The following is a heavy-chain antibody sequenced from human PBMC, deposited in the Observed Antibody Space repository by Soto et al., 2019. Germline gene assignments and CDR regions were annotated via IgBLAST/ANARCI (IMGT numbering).Heavy chain of an antibody. CDR2: IYYSGST. Sequence: PSETLSLTCTVSGGSISSYYWSWIRQPPGKGLEWIGYIYYSGSTNYNPSLKSRVTISVDTSKNRFSLKLSSVTAADTAVYYCARGGYDFWSGPYGMDVWGQGTTVTVSS. CDR3: ARGGYDFWSGPYGMDV. D-gene: IGHD3-3*01. J-gene: IGHJ6*02. CDR1: GGSISSYY. V-gene: IGHV4-59*01.